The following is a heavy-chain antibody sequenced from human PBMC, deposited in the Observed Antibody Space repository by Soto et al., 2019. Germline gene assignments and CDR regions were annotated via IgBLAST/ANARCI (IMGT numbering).Heavy chain of an antibody. CDR2: INPSGGST. Sequence: QVQLVQSGAEVKKPGASVKVSCKASGYTFTSYYMHWVRQAPGQGLEWMGIINPSGGSTSYAQKFQGSVPMTRDTSTSTVDMELRSLRSEATAVYYCTRVRIGYSYGSYNWFYPWAHRTLVTFSS. D-gene: IGHD5-18*01. CDR1: GYTFTSYY. J-gene: IGHJ5*02. CDR3: TRVRIGYSYGSYNWFYP. V-gene: IGHV1-46*01.